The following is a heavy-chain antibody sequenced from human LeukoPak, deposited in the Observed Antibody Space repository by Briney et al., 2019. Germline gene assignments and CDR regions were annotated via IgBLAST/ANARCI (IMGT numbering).Heavy chain of an antibody. Sequence: GGSLRLSCAASGFTFSSYAMSWVRQAPGKGLEWVSSISSSSSYIYYADSVKGRFTISRDNAKNSLYLQMSSLRAEDTAVYYCARDQVGATDYWGQGTLVTVSS. D-gene: IGHD1-26*01. CDR1: GFTFSSYA. J-gene: IGHJ4*02. V-gene: IGHV3-21*01. CDR3: ARDQVGATDY. CDR2: ISSSSSYI.